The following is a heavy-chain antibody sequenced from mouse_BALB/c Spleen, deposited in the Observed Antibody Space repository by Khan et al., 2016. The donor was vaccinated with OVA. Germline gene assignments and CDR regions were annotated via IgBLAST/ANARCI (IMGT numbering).Heavy chain of an antibody. V-gene: IGHV9-3-1*01. D-gene: IGHD2-10*01. CDR1: GHTFTKYG. Sequence: QIQLVQSGPELKKPGETVKISCKASGHTFTKYGMNWVKQAPGKGLKWMGWINTYTGEPTYADDFNGRFAFSLETSASTAYLPINNLKNEDAATYFAARPPYFSYVMDNWGQGTSVTVPS. CDR3: ARPPYFSYVMDN. J-gene: IGHJ4*01. CDR2: INTYTGEP.